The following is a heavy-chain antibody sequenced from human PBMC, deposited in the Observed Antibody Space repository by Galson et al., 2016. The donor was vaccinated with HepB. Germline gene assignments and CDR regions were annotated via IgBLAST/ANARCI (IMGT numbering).Heavy chain of an antibody. V-gene: IGHV4-4*02. CDR2: ITPSGGT. Sequence: SETLSLTCAVSGDSISSPYWRSWVRQPPGKGLEWIGEITPSGGTNYNPSLWSRVTISEDRPKNQFSLRLSSVTAADTAVYYCAAHPVDFSYWGQGTLVTVSS. J-gene: IGHJ4*02. D-gene: IGHD3/OR15-3a*01. CDR1: GDSISSPYW. CDR3: AAHPVDFSY.